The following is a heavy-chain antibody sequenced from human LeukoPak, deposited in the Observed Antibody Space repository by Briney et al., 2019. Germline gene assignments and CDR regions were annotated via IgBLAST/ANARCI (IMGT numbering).Heavy chain of an antibody. V-gene: IGHV3-53*01. J-gene: IGHJ4*02. D-gene: IGHD5-24*01. CDR3: ARAPRRDGYDTGYFDY. CDR2: IYSGGST. CDR1: GFTVSSNY. Sequence: GGSLRLSCAASGFTVSSNYMSWVRQAPGKGLEWVSVIYSGGSTYYADSVKGRFTISRDNFKNTLYIQMNSLRAEDTAVYYCARAPRRDGYDTGYFDYWGQGALVTVPS.